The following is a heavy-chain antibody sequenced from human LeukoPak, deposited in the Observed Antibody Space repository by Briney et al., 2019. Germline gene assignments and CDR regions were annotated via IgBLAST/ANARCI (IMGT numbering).Heavy chain of an antibody. CDR2: INTYNT. D-gene: IGHD2-2*01. V-gene: IGHV1-18*01. J-gene: IGHJ4*02. CDR3: ARGGSGTPGDFDY. Sequence: QAPGQGLEWMRWINTYNTNYAQKFQGRVTMTTDTSTRTAYMELRSLRSDDTAVYYCARGGSGTPGDFDYWGQGALITVSS.